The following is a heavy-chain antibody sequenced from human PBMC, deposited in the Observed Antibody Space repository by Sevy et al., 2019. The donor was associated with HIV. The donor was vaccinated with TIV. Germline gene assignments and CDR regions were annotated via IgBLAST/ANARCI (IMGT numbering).Heavy chain of an antibody. CDR1: NFSISSGYY. CDR3: ARQSGGDRLDYYGMDV. CDR2: TYHGGST. D-gene: IGHD2-21*02. J-gene: IGHJ6*02. V-gene: IGHV4-38-2*01. Sequence: SETLSLTCGVSNFSISSGYYWGWIRQTPGKGLEWIGNTYHGGSTYYNPSLKSRVAISVDTYTNKLSLRLSSVTAADTAVYYCARQSGGDRLDYYGMDVWGQGTTVTVSS.